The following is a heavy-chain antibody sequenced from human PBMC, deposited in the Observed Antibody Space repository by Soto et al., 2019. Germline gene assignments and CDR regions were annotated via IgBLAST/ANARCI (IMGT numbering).Heavy chain of an antibody. Sequence: SGPTLVNPTQTLTLTCTFSGFSLSTSGVGVGWIRQPPGKALEWLALIYWDDDKRYSPSLKRRLTITKDTSKNQVVLTMTNMVPVDTATYYCAHRLSSSNWFDPWGQGTLVTVSS. J-gene: IGHJ5*02. CDR2: IYWDDDK. CDR1: GFSLSTSGVG. CDR3: AHRLSSSNWFDP. V-gene: IGHV2-5*02. D-gene: IGHD6-13*01.